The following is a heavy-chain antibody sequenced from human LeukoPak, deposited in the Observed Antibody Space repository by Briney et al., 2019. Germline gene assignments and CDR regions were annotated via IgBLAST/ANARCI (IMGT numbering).Heavy chain of an antibody. CDR3: AREDYGAQDGFDP. J-gene: IGHJ5*02. D-gene: IGHD4-17*01. CDR2: ISSSSYI. CDR1: GFTFSSYS. V-gene: IGHV3-21*01. Sequence: GGSLRLSCAASGFTFSSYSMNWVRQAPGKGLEWVSSISSSSYIYYADSVKGRFTISRDNAKNSLYLQMNSLRAEDTAVYYCAREDYGAQDGFDPWGQGTLVTVSS.